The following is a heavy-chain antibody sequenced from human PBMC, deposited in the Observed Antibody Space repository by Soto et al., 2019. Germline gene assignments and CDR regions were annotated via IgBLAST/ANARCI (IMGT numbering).Heavy chain of an antibody. CDR2: ISYDGSNK. J-gene: IGHJ6*02. CDR3: AKEKAVAGKTPDYYYYGMDV. V-gene: IGHV3-30*18. Sequence: SLRLSCAASGFTFSSYGMHWVRQAPGKGLEWVAVISYDGSNKYYADSVKGRFTISRDNSKNTLYLQMNSLRAEDTAVYYCAKEKAVAGKTPDYYYYGMDVWGQGTTVTVSS. CDR1: GFTFSSYG. D-gene: IGHD6-19*01.